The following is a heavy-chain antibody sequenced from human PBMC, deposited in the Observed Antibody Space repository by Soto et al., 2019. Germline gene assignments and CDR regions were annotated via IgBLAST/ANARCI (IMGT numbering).Heavy chain of an antibody. CDR2: ISAYNGNT. V-gene: IGHV1-18*04. Sequence: GASVKVSCKASGYTFTSYGSSWVRQAPGQGLEWMGWISAYNGNTNYAQKLQGRVTMTKETSTSTAYMELRSLRSDDTAVYYCARYTIVVVTAILSPWGQGTLVTVSS. CDR1: GYTFTSYG. J-gene: IGHJ5*02. D-gene: IGHD2-21*02. CDR3: ARYTIVVVTAILSP.